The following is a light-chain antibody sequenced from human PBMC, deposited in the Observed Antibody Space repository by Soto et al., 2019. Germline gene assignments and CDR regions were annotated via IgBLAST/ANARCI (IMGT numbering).Light chain of an antibody. CDR1: CSISTF. V-gene: IGKV1-39*01. CDR3: QQSYSIPHA. Sequence: DIQLTQCQSSLSASVGDRVTITCRASCSISTFLNWYQQKPGKAPKPLIYGSSRLKIGSPSRFSGSGSGTDFILTISSVQPEDFATYNCQQSYSIPHAFGQGTKV. J-gene: IGKJ1*01. CDR2: GSS.